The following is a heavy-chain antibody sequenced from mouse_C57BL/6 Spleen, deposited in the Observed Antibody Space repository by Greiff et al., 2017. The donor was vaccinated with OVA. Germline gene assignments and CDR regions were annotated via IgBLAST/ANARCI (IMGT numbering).Heavy chain of an antibody. CDR2: FYPGSGSI. D-gene: IGHD2-5*01. CDR3: ARDVYPAYYSNPYDFDY. V-gene: IGHV1-62-2*01. J-gene: IGHJ2*02. Sequence: QVHVKQSGAELVKPGASVKLSCKASGYTFTEYTIHWVKQRPGQGLEWIGWFYPGSGSIKYNEKFKDKATLTADKSSSTVYMELSRLTSEDSAVXFCARDVYPAYYSNPYDFDYWGQGTSLTVSS. CDR1: GYTFTEYT.